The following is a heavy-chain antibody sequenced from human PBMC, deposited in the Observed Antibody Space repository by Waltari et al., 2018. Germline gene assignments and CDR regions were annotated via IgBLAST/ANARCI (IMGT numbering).Heavy chain of an antibody. CDR1: GCSISSGRSY. Sequence: QVQLQASGSGLVKPSQPLSLTCTVSGCSISSGRSYWCWIRQPAGKGLEWIGRIYTSVSTNYNPSLKSRVTISVDRAKNQFSLKWSSVTAADTAVYYCLRDNRWAEDGFRYFQFWGQGTLVTVSS. CDR2: IYTSVST. CDR3: LRDNRWAEDGFRYFQF. V-gene: IGHV4-61*02. J-gene: IGHJ1*01. D-gene: IGHD5-12*01.